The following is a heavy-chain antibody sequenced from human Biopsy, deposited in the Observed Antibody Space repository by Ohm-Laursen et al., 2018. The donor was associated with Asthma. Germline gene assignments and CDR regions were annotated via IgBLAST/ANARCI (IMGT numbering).Heavy chain of an antibody. D-gene: IGHD5-12*01. Sequence: SLRLSCAAFGFTFSTYSMNWVRQAPGKGLEWVSSISRTSTYIYYADSVKGRFTISKDNAKNSLYLQMNSLRAEDTAVYYCSRDRGESGYDFGRYDYWGQGTLVTVSS. V-gene: IGHV3-21*01. J-gene: IGHJ4*02. CDR2: ISRTSTYI. CDR1: GFTFSTYS. CDR3: SRDRGESGYDFGRYDY.